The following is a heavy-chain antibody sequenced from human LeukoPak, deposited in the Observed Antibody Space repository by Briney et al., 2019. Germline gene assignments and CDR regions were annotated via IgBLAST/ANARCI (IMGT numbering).Heavy chain of an antibody. Sequence: ASVKVSCKVSGYTFTDYYMHWVQQAPGKGLEWMGLVDPEDGETIYAEKFQGRVTITADTSTDTAYMELSSLRSEDTAVYYCAVSEKVVPAAKGGFDYWGQRTLVTVSS. D-gene: IGHD2-2*01. CDR1: GYTFTDYY. V-gene: IGHV1-69-2*01. CDR3: AVSEKVVPAAKGGFDY. J-gene: IGHJ4*02. CDR2: VDPEDGET.